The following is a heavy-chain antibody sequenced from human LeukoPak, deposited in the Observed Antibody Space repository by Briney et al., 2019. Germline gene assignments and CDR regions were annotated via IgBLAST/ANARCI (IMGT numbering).Heavy chain of an antibody. Sequence: GESLKISCKGSGYSFTSYWIGWVGQMPGKGLEWMGIIYPGDSDTRYSPSFQGQVTISADKSISTAYLQWSSLKASDTAMYYCARLPAPGGWLPEGMDVWGQGTTVTVSS. J-gene: IGHJ6*02. CDR1: GYSFTSYW. V-gene: IGHV5-51*01. CDR2: IYPGDSDT. D-gene: IGHD1-14*01. CDR3: ARLPAPGGWLPEGMDV.